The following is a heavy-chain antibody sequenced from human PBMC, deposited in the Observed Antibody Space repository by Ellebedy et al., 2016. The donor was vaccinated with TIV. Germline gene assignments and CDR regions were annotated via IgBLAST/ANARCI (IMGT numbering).Heavy chain of an antibody. J-gene: IGHJ4*02. CDR1: GFTFSSDA. D-gene: IGHD4-17*01. V-gene: IGHV3-30-3*01. CDR2: ISYDGSNK. Sequence: GESLKISCAASGFTFSSDAMHWVRQAPGKGLEWVAVISYDGSNKYYADSVKGRFTISRDNSKNTLYLQMNSLRVEDTAVYYCARWPSGDAPLDYWGQGILVTVSS. CDR3: ARWPSGDAPLDY.